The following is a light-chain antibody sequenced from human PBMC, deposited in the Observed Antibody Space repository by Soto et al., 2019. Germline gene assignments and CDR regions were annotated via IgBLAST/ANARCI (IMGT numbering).Light chain of an antibody. Sequence: DIQMTQSPSTLSASVGDRVTITCRASQSISIWLAWYQQKPGKAPKVLNYKASSLESGVPSRFSGSGSGTEFTLTISSLQPDDFATYHCQQYNTFPWPFGQGTKVEIK. CDR3: QQYNTFPWP. V-gene: IGKV1-5*03. CDR2: KAS. CDR1: QSISIW. J-gene: IGKJ1*01.